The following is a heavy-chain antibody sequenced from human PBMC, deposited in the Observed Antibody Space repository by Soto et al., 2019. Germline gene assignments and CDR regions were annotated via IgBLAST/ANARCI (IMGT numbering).Heavy chain of an antibody. J-gene: IGHJ4*02. CDR3: ARGRGHPARYSSSSGGRIFDY. CDR2: INHSGST. V-gene: IGHV4-34*01. D-gene: IGHD6-6*01. Sequence: SETLSLTCAVYGGSFSGYYWSWIRQPPGKALEWIGEINHSGSTNYNPSLKSRVTISVDTSKNQFSLKLSSVTAADTAVYYCARGRGHPARYSSSSGGRIFDYWGQGTLVTVSS. CDR1: GGSFSGYY.